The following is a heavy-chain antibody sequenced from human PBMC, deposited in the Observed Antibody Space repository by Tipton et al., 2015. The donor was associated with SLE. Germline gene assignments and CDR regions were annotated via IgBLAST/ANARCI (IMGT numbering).Heavy chain of an antibody. D-gene: IGHD3-9*01. CDR2: ITPSGSS. J-gene: IGHJ4*02. V-gene: IGHV4-34*01. CDR1: GESFSAYY. Sequence: LRLSCAVYGESFSAYYWSWIRQPPGKGLEWIGEITPSGSSNYNPSLKSRVTISVDTSKNQFSLNLTSVTAADTAVYYCARPSYDILTDGWGQGTLVTVSS. CDR3: ARPSYDILTDG.